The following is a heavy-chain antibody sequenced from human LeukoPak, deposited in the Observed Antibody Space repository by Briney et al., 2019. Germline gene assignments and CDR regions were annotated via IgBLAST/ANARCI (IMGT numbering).Heavy chain of an antibody. J-gene: IGHJ3*01. D-gene: IGHD4-17*01. CDR2: MFYSGST. Sequence: SQTLSLTCAVSGGSISSGGYSWSWIRQPPGKGLEWIGYMFYSGSTYYNPSLKSRVTISVDTSKNQYSLKLSSVTAADTALYYCARGRYTVTTDAFDLWGHGTMVTVSS. CDR3: ARGRYTVTTDAFDL. CDR1: GGSISSGGYS. V-gene: IGHV4-30-4*07.